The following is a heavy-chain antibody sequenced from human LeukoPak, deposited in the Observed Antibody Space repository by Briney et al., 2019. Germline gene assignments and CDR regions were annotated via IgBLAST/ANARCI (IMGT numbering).Heavy chain of an antibody. Sequence: PSETLSLTCAVYGGSFSGYYWSWIRQPPGKGLEWIGEINHSGSTNYNLSLKSRVTISVDTSKNQFSLKLSSVTAADTAVYYCARQSLYCSSTSCYLPHWGQGTLVTVSS. CDR1: GGSFSGYY. J-gene: IGHJ1*01. V-gene: IGHV4-34*01. CDR2: INHSGST. CDR3: ARQSLYCSSTSCYLPH. D-gene: IGHD2-2*01.